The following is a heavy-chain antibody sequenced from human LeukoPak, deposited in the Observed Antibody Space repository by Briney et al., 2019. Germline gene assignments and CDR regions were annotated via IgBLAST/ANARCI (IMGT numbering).Heavy chain of an antibody. V-gene: IGHV4-34*01. J-gene: IGHJ1*01. CDR3: ASDIVVVPAARIGYFQH. CDR2: VNHSGST. D-gene: IGHD2-2*01. CDR1: GGSFSGYY. Sequence: SETLSLTCAVYGGSFSGYYWSWIRQPPGKGLEWIGEVNHSGSTNYNPSLKSRVTISVDTSKNQFSLKLSSVTAADTAVYYCASDIVVVPAARIGYFQHWGQGTLVTVSS.